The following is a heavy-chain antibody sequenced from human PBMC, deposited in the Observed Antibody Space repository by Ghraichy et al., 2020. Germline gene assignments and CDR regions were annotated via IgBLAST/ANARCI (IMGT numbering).Heavy chain of an antibody. J-gene: IGHJ4*02. V-gene: IGHV3-66*01. CDR1: GLTVSSNY. Sequence: GGSLRLSCAASGLTVSSNYMSWVRQAPGKGLEWVSVIYSGGSTFYADSVKGRFTISRDNSKNTLYLQMNSLRVEDTAVYYCARDRSSGWGLGYWGQGTLVTISP. CDR3: ARDRSSGWGLGY. D-gene: IGHD6-19*01. CDR2: IYSGGST.